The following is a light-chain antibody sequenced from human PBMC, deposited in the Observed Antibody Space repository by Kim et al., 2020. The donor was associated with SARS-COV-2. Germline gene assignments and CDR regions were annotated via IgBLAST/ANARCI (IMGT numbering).Light chain of an antibody. Sequence: PGGTVTLACDSSTGPVTSGHYACWFQQKPGQAPMTLIYEGTKKPSWTPARFSGSLLGGKAALTLSGAQPEDEADYYCLLSYTGDWVFGGGTQLTVL. J-gene: IGLJ2*01. CDR3: LLSYTGDWV. CDR2: EGT. V-gene: IGLV7-46*01. CDR1: TGPVTSGHY.